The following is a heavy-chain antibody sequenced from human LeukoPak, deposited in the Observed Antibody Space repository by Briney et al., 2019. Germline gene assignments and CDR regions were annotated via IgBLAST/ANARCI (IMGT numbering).Heavy chain of an antibody. CDR2: ISGSGGST. D-gene: IGHD3-10*01. V-gene: IGHV3-23*01. Sequence: GGSLRPSCQASGFTFSTYFMHWVRQAPGKGLEWVSDISGSGGSTYYADSVKGRFTPSRDNSKNTLYLQMNSLRAEDTAVYYCAKDASGSYYPHYYYYGMDVWGQGTTVTVSS. CDR3: AKDASGSYYPHYYYYGMDV. J-gene: IGHJ6*02. CDR1: GFTFSTYF.